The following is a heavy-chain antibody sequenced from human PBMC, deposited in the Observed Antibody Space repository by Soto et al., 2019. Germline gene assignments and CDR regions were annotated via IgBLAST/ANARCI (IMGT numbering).Heavy chain of an antibody. CDR2: ISGSGGST. CDR3: AKGYCSGGSCPYYYYYGMDV. Sequence: PGGSLRLSCAASGFTFSSYAMSWVRQAPGKGLEWVSAISGSGGSTYYADSVKGRFTISRDNSKNTLYLQMNSLRAEDTAVYYCAKGYCSGGSCPYYYYYGMDVWGQGTTVTVSS. D-gene: IGHD2-15*01. CDR1: GFTFSSYA. V-gene: IGHV3-23*01. J-gene: IGHJ6*02.